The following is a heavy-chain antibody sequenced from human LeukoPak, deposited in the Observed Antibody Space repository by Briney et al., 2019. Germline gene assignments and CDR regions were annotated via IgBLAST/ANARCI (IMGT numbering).Heavy chain of an antibody. CDR3: ARYGAVAGYYFDY. Sequence: PSETLSLTCAVYGGSFSGYYWSWIRQPPGKGLEWIGEINHSGSTNYNPSLKSRVTISVDTSKNQFSLKLSSVTAADTAVYYCARYGAVAGYYFDYWGQGTLVTVSS. D-gene: IGHD6-19*01. J-gene: IGHJ4*02. V-gene: IGHV4-34*01. CDR1: GGSFSGYY. CDR2: INHSGST.